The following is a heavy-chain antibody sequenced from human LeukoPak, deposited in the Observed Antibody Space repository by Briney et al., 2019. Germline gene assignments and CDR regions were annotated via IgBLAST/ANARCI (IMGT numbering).Heavy chain of an antibody. J-gene: IGHJ4*02. CDR2: IYYSGTT. CDR3: ARLSGSPHPPFDY. CDR1: GGSISNYY. Sequence: SETLSLTCTVSGGSISNYYWTWIRQPPGKGLEWIGYIYYSGTTYYNPSLKSRVTISVDTSKNQFSLKLTSVTAADTAVYYCARLSGSPHPPFDYWGQGTLVAVSS. V-gene: IGHV4-59*08. D-gene: IGHD1-26*01.